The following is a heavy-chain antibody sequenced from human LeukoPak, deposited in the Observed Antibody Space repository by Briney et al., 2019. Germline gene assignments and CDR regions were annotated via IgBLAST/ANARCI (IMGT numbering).Heavy chain of an antibody. J-gene: IGHJ4*02. V-gene: IGHV3-11*03. D-gene: IGHD3-10*01. CDR1: GFTFSDYY. CDR2: ISSSSSYT. CDR3: ARRPMVRGVISLDY. Sequence: GGSLRLSCAASGFTFSDYYMSWIRQAPGKGLEWVSYISSSSSYTNYADSVKGRFTISRDNAKNSLYLQMNSLRAEDTAVYYCARRPMVRGVISLDYWGQGTLVTVSS.